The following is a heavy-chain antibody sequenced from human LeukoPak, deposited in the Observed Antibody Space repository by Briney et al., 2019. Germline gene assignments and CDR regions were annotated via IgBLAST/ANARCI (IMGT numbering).Heavy chain of an antibody. D-gene: IGHD3-10*01. V-gene: IGHV3-23*01. Sequence: GGSLRLSCAASGFTFSSYAMTWVRQAPGKGLEWVSAISGSGGSTYYADSVKGRFTISRDNSKNTLCLQMNSLRAEDTAVYYCAKDGGNSMVRGVNKYWGQGTLVTVSS. CDR3: AKDGGNSMVRGVNKY. J-gene: IGHJ4*02. CDR2: ISGSGGST. CDR1: GFTFSSYA.